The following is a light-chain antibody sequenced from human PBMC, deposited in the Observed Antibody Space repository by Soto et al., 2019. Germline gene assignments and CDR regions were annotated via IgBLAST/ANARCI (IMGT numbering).Light chain of an antibody. J-gene: IGKJ1*01. CDR3: QQLNNHPRT. CDR1: QSISSY. CDR2: TAS. V-gene: IGKV1-9*01. Sequence: IQMTPTQSSLSASVGDRVTITCRASQSISSYLNWYQQKPGKAPKLLISTASTLQSGVPSRFSGSGSGTEFTLTISSLQPEDFATYYCQQLNNHPRTFGQGTKVDIK.